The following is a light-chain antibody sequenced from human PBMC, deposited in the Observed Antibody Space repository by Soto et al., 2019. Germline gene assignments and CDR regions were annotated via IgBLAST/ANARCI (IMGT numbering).Light chain of an antibody. Sequence: ETMMTQSPDTLSVSLGERATLSCRASQSLRSSLAWYQQKPGQAPRLLIYDASTRATGIPARFSGSGSGTDFTRTISALQSEDFAVYYCKQYNNWHQTVGQGTKVDIK. CDR2: DAS. CDR3: KQYNNWHQT. J-gene: IGKJ1*01. CDR1: QSLRSS. V-gene: IGKV3-15*01.